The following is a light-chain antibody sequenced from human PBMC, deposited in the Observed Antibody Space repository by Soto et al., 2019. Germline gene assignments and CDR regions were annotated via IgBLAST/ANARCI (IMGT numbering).Light chain of an antibody. V-gene: IGLV2-23*02. CDR2: GVS. CDR1: SSDVGSSNL. J-gene: IGLJ2*01. CDR3: CSFAGSNTLV. Sequence: QSVLTQPASVSGSPGQSITISCTGTSSDVGSSNLVSWYQQHPGKAPKVMIYGVSTRPSGVSNRFSGSKSGNTASLTISGLQAEDEADYYCCSFAGSNTLVCGGGTKVTVL.